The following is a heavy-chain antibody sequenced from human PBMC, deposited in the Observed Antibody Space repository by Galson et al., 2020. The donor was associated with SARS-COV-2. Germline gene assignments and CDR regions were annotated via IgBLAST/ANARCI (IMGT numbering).Heavy chain of an antibody. CDR1: GFTFSSYG. CDR3: AREALLWFGEFPGLT. V-gene: IGHV3-30*03. D-gene: IGHD3-10*01. J-gene: IGHJ5*02. CDR2: ISYDGRNK. Sequence: GESLKISCAASGFTFSSYGMHWVRQAPGKGLEWVAVISYDGRNKYYADSVKGRFTISRDNSKNTLYLQMNSLRAEDTAVYYCAREALLWFGEFPGLTWGQGTLVTVSS.